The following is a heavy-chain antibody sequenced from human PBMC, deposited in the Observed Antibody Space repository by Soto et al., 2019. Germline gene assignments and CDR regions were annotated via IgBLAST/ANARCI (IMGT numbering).Heavy chain of an antibody. CDR2: ISYDGSDE. CDR3: ANNADDEIDAFDV. D-gene: IGHD1-1*01. CDR1: GFTFRSYG. Sequence: QVRLVESGGGVVQPGRSLRLSCAASGFTFRSYGMHWVRQAPGKGLAWVALISYDGSDEYYGDSMQGRFSISRGTSIDPLYSQINRLRVEDAAVYYWANNADDEIDAFDVGGPGTMVTASS. V-gene: IGHV3-30*18. J-gene: IGHJ3*01.